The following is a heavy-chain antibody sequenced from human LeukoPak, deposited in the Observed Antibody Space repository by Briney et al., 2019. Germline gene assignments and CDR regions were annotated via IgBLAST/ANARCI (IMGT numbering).Heavy chain of an antibody. D-gene: IGHD1-1*01. CDR1: GYTFTSYA. CDR3: ARGGVSVGVYNWNDPPDY. V-gene: IGHV1-3*01. CDR2: INAGNGYT. J-gene: IGHJ4*02. Sequence: VASVKVSCKASGYTFTSYAMHWVRQAPGQRLEWMGWINAGNGYTKYSQEFQGRVTITRDTSASTAYMELSRLRSDDTAVYYCARGGVSVGVYNWNDPPDYWGQGTLVTVSS.